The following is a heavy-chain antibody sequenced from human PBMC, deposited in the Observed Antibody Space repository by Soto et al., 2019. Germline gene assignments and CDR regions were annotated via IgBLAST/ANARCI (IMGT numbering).Heavy chain of an antibody. CDR3: AKCRKAVLRYFDWLPYFDY. CDR2: ISYDGSNK. V-gene: IGHV3-30*18. CDR1: GFTFSSYG. Sequence: QVQLVESGGGVVQPGRSLRLSCAASGFTFSSYGMHWVRQAPGKGLEWVAVISYDGSNKYYADSVKGRFTISRDNSKNTLYLQMNSLRAEDTAVYYCAKCRKAVLRYFDWLPYFDYWGQGTLVTVSS. D-gene: IGHD3-9*01. J-gene: IGHJ4*02.